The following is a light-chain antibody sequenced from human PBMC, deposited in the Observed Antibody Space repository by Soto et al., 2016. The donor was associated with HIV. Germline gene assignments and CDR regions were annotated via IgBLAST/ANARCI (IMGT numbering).Light chain of an antibody. V-gene: IGKV1-39*01. CDR2: AAS. CDR3: QQSYSIPFT. J-gene: IGKJ3*01. Sequence: DIQMTQSPSSLSASVGDRVTITCRSSQMINSYLNWYQQKLAKAPKLLIYAASSLQVGVPSRFSGSGSGTDFSLTISNLQPEDFATYYCQQSYSIPFTFGPGTKVDIK. CDR1: QMINSY.